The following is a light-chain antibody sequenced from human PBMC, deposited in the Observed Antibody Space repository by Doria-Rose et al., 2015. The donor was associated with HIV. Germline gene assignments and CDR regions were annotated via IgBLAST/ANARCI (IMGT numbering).Light chain of an antibody. CDR2: AAS. J-gene: IGKJ5*01. V-gene: IGKV1-16*02. CDR3: QQYKSYPIT. Sequence: RASQAINTYLAWFQQKPVTAPKSLIYAASSLQSGVPSKFRGSGSETDFTLTITSLRPEDFATYYCQQYKSYPITLGQGTRLEIK. CDR1: QAINTY.